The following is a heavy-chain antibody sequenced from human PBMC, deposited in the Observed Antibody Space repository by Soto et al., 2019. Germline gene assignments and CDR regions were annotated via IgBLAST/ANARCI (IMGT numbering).Heavy chain of an antibody. CDR3: ARVRGYPTEYFDY. D-gene: IGHD3-22*01. CDR1: GFTFSSYS. CDR2: ISSSSSTI. J-gene: IGHJ4*02. Sequence: GGSLRLSCAASGFTFSSYSMNWVRQAPGKGLEWVSYISSSSSTIYYADSVKGRFTISRDNAKNSLYLQINSLRDEDTAVYYCARVRGYPTEYFDYWGQGTLVTVSS. V-gene: IGHV3-48*02.